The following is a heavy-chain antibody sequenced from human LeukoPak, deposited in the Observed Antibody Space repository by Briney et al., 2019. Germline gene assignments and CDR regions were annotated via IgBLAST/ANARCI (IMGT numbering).Heavy chain of an antibody. D-gene: IGHD2-2*01. CDR1: GYTFTSYG. Sequence: ASVKVSCKAAGYTFTSYGISWVRQAPGQGLEWMGWISAYNGNTKYAQKFQGRVTMTTDTSTSTAYMELRSLRSDDTAVYHCARGSTWTWFDSWGQGTLVTVSS. CDR3: ARGSTWTWFDS. V-gene: IGHV1-18*01. J-gene: IGHJ5*01. CDR2: ISAYNGNT.